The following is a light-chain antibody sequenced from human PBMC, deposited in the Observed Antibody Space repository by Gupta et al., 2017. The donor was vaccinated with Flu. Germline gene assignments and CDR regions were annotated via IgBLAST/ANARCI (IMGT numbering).Light chain of an antibody. J-gene: IGLJ1*01. V-gene: IGLV2-11*01. Sequence: QSAPTQPRPVSRSRGQSVTISCTGTSNDVGGYNRVSWYEQRPGKAPKLILYEVTGRPSGVPDRFSGSKSGNTASLTISRLQSDDEADYYCSSHAVRVTWVFGTGTTVTVL. CDR1: SNDVGGYNR. CDR3: SSHAVRVTWV. CDR2: EVT.